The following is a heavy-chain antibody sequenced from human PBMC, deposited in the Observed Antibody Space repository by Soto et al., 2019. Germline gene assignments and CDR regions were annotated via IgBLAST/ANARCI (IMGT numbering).Heavy chain of an antibody. CDR1: GYTFTGYY. D-gene: IGHD3-22*01. CDR3: ARGMDSSGSPADY. V-gene: IGHV1-2*02. CDR2: INPNSGGT. Sequence: GASVKVSCKASGYTFTGYYMHWVRQAPGQGLEWMGWINPNSGGTNYAQKFQGRVTMTRDTSISTAYMELSRLRSDDTAVYYCARGMDSSGSPADYWGQGTRVTVAS. J-gene: IGHJ4*02.